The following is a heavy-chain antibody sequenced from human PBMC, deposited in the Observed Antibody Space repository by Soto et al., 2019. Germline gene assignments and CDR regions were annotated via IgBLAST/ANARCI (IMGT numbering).Heavy chain of an antibody. V-gene: IGHV3-74*01. Sequence: EVQLVESGGGLVQPGGSLRLSCAASGFTFSSYWMHWVRQAPGKGLVWVSRINSDGSSTSYADSVKGRFTISRDNAKNRLYLQMNSLRAEDTAVYYCAREPRYYYGMDVWGQGTTVTVSS. J-gene: IGHJ6*02. CDR2: INSDGSST. CDR3: AREPRYYYGMDV. CDR1: GFTFSSYW.